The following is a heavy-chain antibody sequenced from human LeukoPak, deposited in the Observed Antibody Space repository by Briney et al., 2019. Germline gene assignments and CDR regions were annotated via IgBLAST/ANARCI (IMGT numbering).Heavy chain of an antibody. V-gene: IGHV1-2*02. Sequence: ASVKVSCKASGYTFTGYYMHWVRQAPGQGLEWMGWINPNSGGTNYAQKFQGRVTMTRDTSISTAYMELSRLRSDDTAVYYCASGGKDYYGSGSYYIFNWFDPWGQGTLVTVSS. CDR1: GYTFTGYY. J-gene: IGHJ5*02. D-gene: IGHD3-10*01. CDR2: INPNSGGT. CDR3: ASGGKDYYGSGSYYIFNWFDP.